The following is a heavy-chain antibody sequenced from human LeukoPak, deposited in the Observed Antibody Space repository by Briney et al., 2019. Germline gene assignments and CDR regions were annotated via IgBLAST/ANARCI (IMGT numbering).Heavy chain of an antibody. D-gene: IGHD3-22*01. CDR1: GGSFSGYY. CDR2: INHSGST. CDR3: AREASYDSSGYYF. V-gene: IGHV4-34*01. Sequence: PSETLSLTCGVSGGSFSGYYWNWIRQSPGKGLEWIGEINHSGSTNYNPSLKSRVTISVDTSRNQFSLKLSSVTAADTAVYYCAREASYDSSGYYFWGQGTLVTVSS. J-gene: IGHJ4*02.